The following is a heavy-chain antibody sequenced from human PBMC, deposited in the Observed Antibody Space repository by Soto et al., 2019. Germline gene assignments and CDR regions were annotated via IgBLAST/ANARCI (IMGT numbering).Heavy chain of an antibody. J-gene: IGHJ4*02. CDR3: ARGLGLREWQDY. CDR2: INHSGST. V-gene: IGHV4-34*01. CDR1: GGSFSGYY. Sequence: SETLSLTCAVYGGSFSGYYWSWIRQPPGKGLEWIGEINHSGSTNYNPSLKSRVTISVDTSKNQFSLKLSSVTAADTAVYYCARGLGLREWQDYWGQGTLVTVSS. D-gene: IGHD5-12*01.